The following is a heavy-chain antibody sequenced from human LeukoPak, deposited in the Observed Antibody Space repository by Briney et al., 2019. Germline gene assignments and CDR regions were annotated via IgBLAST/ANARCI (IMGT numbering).Heavy chain of an antibody. J-gene: IGHJ4*02. CDR1: GFTFSSYG. Sequence: GGSLRLSCAASGFTFSSYGMSWVRQSLGTGLEWVSTISGGGHTTYYADSVKGRFTISRDNSKNTLYLQMNSLRAEDTAVYCCARRAGAYSHPYDYWGQGTLVTVSS. V-gene: IGHV3-23*01. CDR2: ISGGGHTT. D-gene: IGHD4/OR15-4a*01. CDR3: ARRAGAYSHPYDY.